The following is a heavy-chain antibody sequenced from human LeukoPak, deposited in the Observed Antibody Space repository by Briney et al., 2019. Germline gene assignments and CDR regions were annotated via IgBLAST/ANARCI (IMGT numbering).Heavy chain of an antibody. V-gene: IGHV4-59*01. Sequence: PSDTLSLTCTVSNGSITNYYWGWIRQPPGKGLDWIGYIYYSGSTNYNLSLKSRVTISVDTSQNQFPLRLTSVSAADTAVYYCARGFGYSYGRGYDYWGQGTLVTVSS. CDR2: IYYSGST. D-gene: IGHD5-18*01. CDR3: ARGFGYSYGRGYDY. CDR1: NGSITNYY. J-gene: IGHJ4*02.